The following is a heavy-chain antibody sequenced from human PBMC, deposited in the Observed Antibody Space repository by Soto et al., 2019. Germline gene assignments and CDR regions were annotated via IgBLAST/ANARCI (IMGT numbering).Heavy chain of an antibody. Sequence: QVQLVESGGGVVQPGRSLRLSCAASGFTFSTYAMHWVRQAPGKGLEWVTVISYDGNNKYYAYSVMGRITISRDNSKNTLYLQMNSLRAEDTAVYYCARVQYYDSSGLFNGFDPWGQGTLVTVSS. D-gene: IGHD3-22*01. CDR2: ISYDGNNK. CDR1: GFTFSTYA. V-gene: IGHV3-30-3*01. J-gene: IGHJ5*02. CDR3: ARVQYYDSSGLFNGFDP.